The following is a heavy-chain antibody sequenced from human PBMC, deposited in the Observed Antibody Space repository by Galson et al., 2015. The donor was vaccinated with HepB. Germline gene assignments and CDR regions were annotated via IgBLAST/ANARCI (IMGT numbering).Heavy chain of an antibody. CDR3: ARRALRGVGSPAGNYFDY. CDR1: GFTSGSYA. Sequence: SLRLSCAASGFTSGSYAMHWVRQAPGKGLEWVAVISYDGRNKYYADSVKGRFTISRDNSKNTLYLQMNSLRAEDTAVYYCARRALRGVGSPAGNYFDYWGQGTLVTVSS. D-gene: IGHD3-10*01. CDR2: ISYDGRNK. J-gene: IGHJ4*02. V-gene: IGHV3-30*04.